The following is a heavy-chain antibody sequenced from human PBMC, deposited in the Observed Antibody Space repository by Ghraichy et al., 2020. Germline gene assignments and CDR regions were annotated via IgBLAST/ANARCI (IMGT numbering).Heavy chain of an antibody. CDR3: ARADNGDYFDY. Sequence: SETLSLTCAVYGGSFSGFYWSWIRQPPGKGLEWTGEINHSGSTNYNPSLKSRVTISVDTSKNQFSLKLTSVTAADTAVYYCARADNGDYFDYWGQGTLVTVSS. D-gene: IGHD1-14*01. J-gene: IGHJ4*02. V-gene: IGHV4-34*01. CDR1: GGSFSGFY. CDR2: INHSGST.